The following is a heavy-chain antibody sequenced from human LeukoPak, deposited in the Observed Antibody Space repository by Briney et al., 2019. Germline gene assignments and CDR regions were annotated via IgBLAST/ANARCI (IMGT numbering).Heavy chain of an antibody. CDR2: ISYDGSNK. D-gene: IGHD2-15*01. Sequence: GRSLRLSCAASGFTFSSYAMHWVRQAPGKGLEWVAVISYDGSNKYYADSVKGRFTTSRDNSKNTLYLQMNSLRAEDTAVYYCAREYCSGGSCYPDAFDIWGQGTMVTVSS. J-gene: IGHJ3*02. CDR3: AREYCSGGSCYPDAFDI. V-gene: IGHV3-30*04. CDR1: GFTFSSYA.